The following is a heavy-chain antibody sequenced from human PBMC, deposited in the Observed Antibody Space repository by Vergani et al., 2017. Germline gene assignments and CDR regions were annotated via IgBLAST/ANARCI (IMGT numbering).Heavy chain of an antibody. V-gene: IGHV3-7*01. CDR1: GFTFSNYW. Sequence: EVQLMESGGGLVQPGGSLRLSCAASGFTFSNYWMSWVRQAQGKGLEWVANIKEDGSETCYVDSVMGRCTISRDNAKNSLYLQMNSLRAEDTAVYYCTTPTKGELRYYLDYWGQGTLVTVSS. J-gene: IGHJ4*02. CDR3: TTPTKGELRYYLDY. D-gene: IGHD3-9*01. CDR2: IKEDGSET.